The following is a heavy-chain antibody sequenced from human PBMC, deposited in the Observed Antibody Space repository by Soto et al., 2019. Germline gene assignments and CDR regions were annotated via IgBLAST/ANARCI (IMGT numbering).Heavy chain of an antibody. CDR2: ISYDGSNK. V-gene: IGHV3-30-3*01. CDR1: GFTFSSYA. CDR3: ARGEGMIVVVITTPFDY. Sequence: ESGGGVVQPGRSLRLSCAASGFTFSSYAMHWVRQAPGKGLEWVAVISYDGSNKYYADSVKGRFTISRDNSKNTLYLQMNSLRAEDTAVYYCARGEGMIVVVITTPFDYWGQGTLVTVSS. J-gene: IGHJ4*02. D-gene: IGHD3-22*01.